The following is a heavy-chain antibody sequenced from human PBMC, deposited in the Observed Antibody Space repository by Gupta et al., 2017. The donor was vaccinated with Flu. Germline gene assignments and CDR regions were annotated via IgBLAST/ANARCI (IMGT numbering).Heavy chain of an antibody. Sequence: APGKGLECVSAISGSGGSTYYADSVKGRFTISRDNSKNTLYLQMNSLRAEDTAVYYCAKVSDYDYYYYGMDVWGQGTTVTVSS. V-gene: IGHV3-23*01. D-gene: IGHD4-17*01. CDR2: ISGSGGST. CDR3: AKVSDYDYYYYGMDV. J-gene: IGHJ6*02.